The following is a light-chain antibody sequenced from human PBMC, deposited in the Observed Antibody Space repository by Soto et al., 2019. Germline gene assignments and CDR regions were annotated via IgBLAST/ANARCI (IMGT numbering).Light chain of an antibody. CDR3: SSYTSSTTVYV. J-gene: IGLJ1*01. Sequence: QSALTQPASVSGSPGQSITISCTGTSSTVGGFNVVSWYQQHPGKAPKVIIYEGIKRPSGVSNRFSGSNSGSTASLTISGLQAEDEADYYCSSYTSSTTVYVFGAGTKVTVL. CDR2: EGI. CDR1: SSTVGGFNV. V-gene: IGLV2-14*02.